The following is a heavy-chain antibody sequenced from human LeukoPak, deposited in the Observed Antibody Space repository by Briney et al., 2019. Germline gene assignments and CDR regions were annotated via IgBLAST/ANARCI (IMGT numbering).Heavy chain of an antibody. V-gene: IGHV4-39*01. J-gene: IGHJ4*02. CDR2: IYYSGST. CDR3: ARHGRPGGFDY. D-gene: IGHD3-16*01. CDR1: GGSISSSSYY. Sequence: SETLSLTCSVSGGSISSSSYYWGWIRQPPGKGLEWIGSIYYSGSTYYNPSLKSRVTISVDTSKNQFSLKLSSVTAADTAVYYCARHGRPGGFDYWGQGTLVTVSS.